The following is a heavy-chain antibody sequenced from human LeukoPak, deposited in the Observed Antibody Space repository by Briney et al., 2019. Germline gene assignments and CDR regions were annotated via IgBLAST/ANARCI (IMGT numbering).Heavy chain of an antibody. CDR2: ISWNSGSI. V-gene: IGHV3-9*01. J-gene: IGHJ4*02. CDR3: AKGPQGLLWFGEPHDY. Sequence: GGSLRLSCGASGFTFDDYAMHWVRQAPGKGLEWVSGISWNSGSIGYADSVKGRFTISRDNAKNSLYLQMNSLRAEDTALYYCAKGPQGLLWFGEPHDYWGQGTLVTVSS. D-gene: IGHD3-10*01. CDR1: GFTFDDYA.